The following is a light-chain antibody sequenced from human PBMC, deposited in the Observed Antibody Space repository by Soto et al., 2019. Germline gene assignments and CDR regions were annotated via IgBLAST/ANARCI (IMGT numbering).Light chain of an antibody. V-gene: IGLV1-51*02. Sequence: QSVLTQPHSVSAAPGQKVTIACSGSSSNIGNNYVSWYQHLPGTAPKLLMYENNKRPSGIPDRFSGSKSGTSATLGITGLQNGDEADYYCGTWDNSLSVVVFGGGTKLTVL. CDR3: GTWDNSLSVVV. J-gene: IGLJ2*01. CDR2: ENN. CDR1: SSNIGNNY.